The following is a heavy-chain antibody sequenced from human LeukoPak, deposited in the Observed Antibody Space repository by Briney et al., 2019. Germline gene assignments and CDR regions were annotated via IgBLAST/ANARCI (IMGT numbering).Heavy chain of an antibody. V-gene: IGHV1-3*01. Sequence: GASVKVSCKASGYTFTSYAMHWVRQAPGQRLEWMGWINAGNGNTKYSQKFQGRVTTTRDTSASTAYMELSSLRSEDTAVYYCARRVIVGATTGTDDAFDIWGQGTMVTVSS. J-gene: IGHJ3*02. CDR2: INAGNGNT. CDR1: GYTFTSYA. CDR3: ARRVIVGATTGTDDAFDI. D-gene: IGHD1-26*01.